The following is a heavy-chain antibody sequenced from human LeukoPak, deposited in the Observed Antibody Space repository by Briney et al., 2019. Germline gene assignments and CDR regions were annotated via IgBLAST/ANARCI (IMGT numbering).Heavy chain of an antibody. Sequence: ASVKVSCKASGYTFTSYYMHWVRQAPGQGLEWMGIINPSGGSTSYAQKFQGRVTMTRDTSTSTVYMELSSLRSEDTAVYYCAAVPGFVDTAKSGGYWGQGTLVTVSS. CDR2: INPSGGST. CDR1: GYTFTSYY. V-gene: IGHV1-46*01. CDR3: AAVPGFVDTAKSGGY. J-gene: IGHJ4*02. D-gene: IGHD5-18*01.